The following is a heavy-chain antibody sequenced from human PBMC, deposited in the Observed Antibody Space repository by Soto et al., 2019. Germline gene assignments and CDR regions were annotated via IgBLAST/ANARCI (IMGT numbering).Heavy chain of an antibody. V-gene: IGHV5-51*01. CDR2: IYPGDSDT. Sequence: VESLKISCKGSGYIFASHWVAWVLQVPEKGLEWIGTIYPGDSDTKYSSAFRGHVTISADTSVSTAYLQWRSLEATDSAIYYCARYSGSYWHYLDFWGQGTLVTVSS. CDR1: GYIFASHW. CDR3: ARYSGSYWHYLDF. J-gene: IGHJ4*02. D-gene: IGHD1-26*01.